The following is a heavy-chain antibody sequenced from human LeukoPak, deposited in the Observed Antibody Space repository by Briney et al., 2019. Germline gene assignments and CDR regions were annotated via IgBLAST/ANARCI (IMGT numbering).Heavy chain of an antibody. CDR3: ARVFRDRYFYDSSGYLDF. CDR1: GGSISNYY. J-gene: IGHJ4*02. CDR2: IYSSGST. V-gene: IGHV4-4*07. D-gene: IGHD3-22*01. Sequence: PETLSLTCTVSGGSISNYYWSWIRQPAGKGLEWIGRIYSSGSTNYNPSLKSRVTMSVDTSKNQFSLKLTSVTAADTAVYYCARVFRDRYFYDSSGYLDFWGQGTLVTVSS.